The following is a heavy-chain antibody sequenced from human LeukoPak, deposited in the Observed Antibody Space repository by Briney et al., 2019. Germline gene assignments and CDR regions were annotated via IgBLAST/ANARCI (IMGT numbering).Heavy chain of an antibody. V-gene: IGHV1-2*02. CDR1: GFTFTGYY. CDR2: INPNNGGT. Sequence: ASVKVSCKTSGFTFTGYYIHWVRQAPGQGLEWMGWINPNNGGTNYAQTFQDRVTMTRDTSISTAYMELSRLRSDDTAVYYCARELGITMVRGVIDYWGQGTLVTVSS. CDR3: ARELGITMVRGVIDY. D-gene: IGHD3-10*01. J-gene: IGHJ4*02.